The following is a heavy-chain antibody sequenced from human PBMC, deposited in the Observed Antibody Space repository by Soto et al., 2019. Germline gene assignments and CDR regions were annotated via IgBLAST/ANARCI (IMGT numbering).Heavy chain of an antibody. CDR2: IHSSGTT. V-gene: IGHV4-4*07. D-gene: IGHD1-7*01. CDR3: ARDRIIGTSYSDY. Sequence: SETLSLTCTVSSGSINSFYWALMRQPAGKGLEWIGRIHSSGTTNYNPSLSSRVTMSVDPSKNQFSLRLTSVTAADTAVYYCARDRIIGTSYSDYWGQGILVTVSS. J-gene: IGHJ4*02. CDR1: SGSINSFY.